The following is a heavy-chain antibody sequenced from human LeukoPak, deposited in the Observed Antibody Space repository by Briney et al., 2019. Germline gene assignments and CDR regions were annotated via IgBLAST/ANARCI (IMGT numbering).Heavy chain of an antibody. D-gene: IGHD6-13*01. CDR3: AREGGIAAAFI. J-gene: IGHJ4*02. CDR2: IYHSGST. V-gene: IGHV4-30-2*01. CDR1: GGSISSGGYY. Sequence: SQTLSLTCTVSGGSISSGGYYWSWIRQPPGKGLEWIGYIYHSGSTYYNPSLKSRVTISVDRSKNQFSLKLSSVTAADTAVYYCAREGGIAAAFIWGQGTLVTVSS.